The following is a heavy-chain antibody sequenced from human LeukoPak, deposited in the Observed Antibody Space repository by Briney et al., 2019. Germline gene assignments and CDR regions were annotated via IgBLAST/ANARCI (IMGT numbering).Heavy chain of an antibody. CDR3: ARHGYIAVAGTVDY. J-gene: IGHJ4*02. Sequence: PSETLSLTCTVSGYSISSGHYWGWVRPPPGEGLEWIGSIYHSGNTYCNPSLKSRVTISVDTTKNQFSLNLSSVTAADTAVYYCARHGYIAVAGTVDYWGQGTLITVSS. D-gene: IGHD6-19*01. CDR1: GYSISSGHY. CDR2: IYHSGNT. V-gene: IGHV4-38-2*02.